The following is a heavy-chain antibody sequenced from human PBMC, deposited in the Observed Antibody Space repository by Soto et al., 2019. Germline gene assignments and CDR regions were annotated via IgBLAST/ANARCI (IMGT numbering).Heavy chain of an antibody. V-gene: IGHV4-38-2*01. CDR3: ARWGFSSTWHLDY. Sequence: SETLSLTCAVSGYAISTGYYWGWIRQPPGKGLEWIGNIYLNADTYYNPSLKSRVTISVDTSKNQFSLKLSSVTAADTAVYYCARWGFSSTWHLDYWGQGTLVTVSS. CDR2: IYLNADT. J-gene: IGHJ4*02. CDR1: GYAISTGYY. D-gene: IGHD6-13*01.